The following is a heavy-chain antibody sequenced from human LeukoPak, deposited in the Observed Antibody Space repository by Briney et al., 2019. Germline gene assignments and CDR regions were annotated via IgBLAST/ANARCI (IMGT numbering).Heavy chain of an antibody. Sequence: ASVKASCKASGYTFTSYYMHWVRQAPGQGLEWMGIINPSGGSTSYAQKFQGRVTMTRNTSTSTVYMELSSLRSEDTAVYYCATYYDFWSGYDYWGQGTLVTVSS. CDR2: INPSGGST. D-gene: IGHD3-3*01. J-gene: IGHJ4*02. CDR3: ATYYDFWSGYDY. V-gene: IGHV1-46*01. CDR1: GYTFTSYY.